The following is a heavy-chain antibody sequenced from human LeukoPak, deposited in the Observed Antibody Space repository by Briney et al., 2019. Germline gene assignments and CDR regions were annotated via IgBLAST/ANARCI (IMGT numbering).Heavy chain of an antibody. D-gene: IGHD7-27*01. CDR2: MSYDGRHK. Sequence: QPGGSLRPSCAASGFTFSGCAMHWVRQAPGKGLEWVAVMSYDGRHKYYADSVKGRFTISRDNSKNTLYLQMNSLRPDDTAVYFCARDFKWGQHCDYWGRGTLVTVSS. CDR1: GFTFSGCA. CDR3: ARDFKWGQHCDY. J-gene: IGHJ4*02. V-gene: IGHV3-30*04.